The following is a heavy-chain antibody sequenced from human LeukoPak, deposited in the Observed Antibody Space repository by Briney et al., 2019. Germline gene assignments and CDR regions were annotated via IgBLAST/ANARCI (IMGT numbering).Heavy chain of an antibody. CDR1: GGTFSSYA. CDR2: INPNSGGT. CDR3: ASRMGGGKVDY. Sequence: ASVKVSCKASGGTFSSYAISWVRQAPGQGLEWMGWINPNSGGTNYAQKFQGRVTMTRDTSISTAYMELSRLRSDDTAVYYCASRMGGGKVDYWDQGTLVTVSS. J-gene: IGHJ4*02. D-gene: IGHD4-23*01. V-gene: IGHV1-2*02.